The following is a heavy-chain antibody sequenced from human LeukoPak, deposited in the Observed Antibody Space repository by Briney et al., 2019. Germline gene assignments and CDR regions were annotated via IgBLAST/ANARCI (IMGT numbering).Heavy chain of an antibody. J-gene: IGHJ6*03. V-gene: IGHV3-23*01. CDR3: ARVGGITLALAPSPFPDYNYYYMDV. CDR1: GFTFSSYA. CDR2: ISGSGGST. D-gene: IGHD3-10*01. Sequence: GGSLRLSCAASGFTFSSYAMSWVRQAPGKGLEWVSAISGSGGSTSYADSVKGRFTISRDNAKKSLYLQMDSLRAEDTAVYYCARVGGITLALAPSPFPDYNYYYMDVWGKGTTVTVSS.